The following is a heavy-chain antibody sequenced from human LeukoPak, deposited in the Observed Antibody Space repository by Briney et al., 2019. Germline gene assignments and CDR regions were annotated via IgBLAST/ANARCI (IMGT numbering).Heavy chain of an antibody. CDR3: AKHQGGYCSSTSCYTEPATDY. CDR2: ISGSGGST. Sequence: GGSLRLSCAASGFTFSSYAMSWVRQAPGKGGEWVSAISGSGGSTYYADSLKGRFTISRDNSKNTLYLQMNSLRAEDTPVYYSAKHQGGYCSSTSCYTEPATDYWGQGPLVPVSS. CDR1: GFTFSSYA. D-gene: IGHD2-2*02. J-gene: IGHJ4*02. V-gene: IGHV3-23*01.